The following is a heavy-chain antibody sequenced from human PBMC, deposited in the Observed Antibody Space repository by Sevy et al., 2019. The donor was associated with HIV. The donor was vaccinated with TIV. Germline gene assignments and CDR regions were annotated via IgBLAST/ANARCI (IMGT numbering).Heavy chain of an antibody. CDR3: ARDGEQQLFYGMDV. CDR2: ISSSSSYI. CDR1: GFTFSSYS. Sequence: GGSLRLSCEASGFTFSSYSMNWVRQAPGKGLEWVSSISSSSSYIYYADSVKGRFTISRDNAKNSLYLQMDSLRAEDTAVYYCARDGEQQLFYGMDVWGQGTTVTVSS. D-gene: IGHD6-13*01. V-gene: IGHV3-21*01. J-gene: IGHJ6*02.